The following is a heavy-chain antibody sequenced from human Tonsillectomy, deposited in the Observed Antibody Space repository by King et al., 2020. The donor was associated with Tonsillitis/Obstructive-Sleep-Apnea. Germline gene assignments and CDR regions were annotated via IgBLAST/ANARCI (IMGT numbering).Heavy chain of an antibody. CDR3: ARPGPTPFYDFWSGSWFDP. J-gene: IGHJ5*02. CDR2: IYYSGST. Sequence: QLQESGPGLVKPSETLSLTCTVSGGSISSSSYYWGWIRQPPGKGLEWIGSIYYSGSTYYNPSLKSRFTISVDTSKNQFSLKLSSVTAADTAVYYCARPGPTPFYDFWSGSWFDPWGQGTLVTVSS. CDR1: GGSISSSSYY. D-gene: IGHD3-3*01. V-gene: IGHV4-39*01.